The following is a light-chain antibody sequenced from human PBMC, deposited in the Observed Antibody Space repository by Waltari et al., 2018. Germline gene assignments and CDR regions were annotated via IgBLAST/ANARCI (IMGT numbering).Light chain of an antibody. CDR1: DSDVGAYDF. CDR3: SSYTTSSAPGV. CDR2: EGS. Sequence: QSALTQPASVSGSPGQSITISCSGTDSDVGAYDFVSWYQQHPGKAPHLIIYEGSKRPAGISNRFSASKSGNTASLTISGLQAEDEADYYCSSYTTSSAPGVFGTGTRVTVL. J-gene: IGLJ1*01. V-gene: IGLV2-14*01.